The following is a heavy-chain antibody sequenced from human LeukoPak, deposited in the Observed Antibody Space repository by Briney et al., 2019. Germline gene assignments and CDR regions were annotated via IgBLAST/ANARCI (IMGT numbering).Heavy chain of an antibody. V-gene: IGHV3-49*04. J-gene: IGHJ4*02. CDR2: IRSKAYGGTA. Sequence: PGGSLRLSCTASGFTFGDYAMGWVRQAPGKGLEWVGFIRSKAYGGTAEYAASVKGRFTISRDDSKSIAYLQMNSLKTEDTAVYYCTRVQRYYDSSGYSYYFDYWGQGTLVTVSS. D-gene: IGHD3-22*01. CDR1: GFTFGDYA. CDR3: TRVQRYYDSSGYSYYFDY.